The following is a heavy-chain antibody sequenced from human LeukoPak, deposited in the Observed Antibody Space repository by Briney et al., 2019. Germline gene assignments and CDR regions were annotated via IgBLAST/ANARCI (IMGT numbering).Heavy chain of an antibody. D-gene: IGHD3-10*01. J-gene: IGHJ4*02. CDR3: ARGRYYFVD. CDR1: GGSISSYY. V-gene: IGHV4-59*01. CDR2: IYYSGST. Sequence: NTSETLSLTCTVSGGSISSYYWSWIRHPPGKGLEWIGYIYYSGSTNYNPSLKSRCTISVDTSKNQFSLKLRAVSAADTAFYYCARGRYYFVDWGQGNPVTVSS.